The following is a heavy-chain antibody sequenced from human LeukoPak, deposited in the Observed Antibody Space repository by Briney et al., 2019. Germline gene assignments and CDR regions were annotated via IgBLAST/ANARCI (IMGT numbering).Heavy chain of an antibody. J-gene: IGHJ6*02. CDR1: GDSVNSGSYY. CDR2: IYYSGNT. D-gene: IGHD3-16*01. V-gene: IGHV4-61*01. Sequence: SETLSLTCTVSGDSVNSGSYYWTWIRQPPGKGLEWIGYIYYSGNTNYNPSLKSRVTISVDTSKNQFSLKLSSVTAADTAVYYCAREHRESYSFHYYYGMDVWGQGTTVTVSS. CDR3: AREHRESYSFHYYYGMDV.